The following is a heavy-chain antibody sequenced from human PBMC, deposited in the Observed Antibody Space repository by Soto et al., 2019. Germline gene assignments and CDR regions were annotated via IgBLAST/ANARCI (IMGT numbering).Heavy chain of an antibody. J-gene: IGHJ4*02. Sequence: TXDALCLTCAVAGCSVSSGSYYWSWIRQPRGKGLEWIGYIYYSGSTNYNPSLKSRVTISVDTSKNQFSLKLSSVTAADTAVYYCARDVREIVVVPAAGNWGQGNLVTVSS. CDR3: ARDVREIVVVPAAGN. CDR1: GCSVSSGSYY. D-gene: IGHD2-2*01. V-gene: IGHV4-61*01. CDR2: IYYSGST.